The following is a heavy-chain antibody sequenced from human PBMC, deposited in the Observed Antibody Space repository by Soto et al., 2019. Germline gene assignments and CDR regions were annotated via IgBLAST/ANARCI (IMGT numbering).Heavy chain of an antibody. V-gene: IGHV4-59*01. CDR1: GGSISNYY. J-gene: IGHJ4*02. CDR3: SKISNGYGGNGAFDY. CDR2: VHYSGRA. Sequence: PSENLSLTCTVSGGSISNYYWIWIRQPPGKGLDWIGYVHYSGRATYNPSFKSRVSISVDTSKNQFSVNMSPVTPADTAFYCCSKISNGYGGNGAFDYWGQGNLVTASS. D-gene: IGHD4-17*01.